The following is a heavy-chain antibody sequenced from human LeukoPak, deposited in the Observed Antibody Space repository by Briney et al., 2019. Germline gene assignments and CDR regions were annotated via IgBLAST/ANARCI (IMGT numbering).Heavy chain of an antibody. J-gene: IGHJ4*02. D-gene: IGHD3-9*01. Sequence: PSETLSLTCTVSGGSISSSPYHWGWIRQPPGKGLEWIGSIYYSGTTHYNPSLKSRVTISVDTSKNQFSLKLSSVTAADTAVYYCARSKDILTGYCFDYWGQGTLVTVSS. CDR3: ARSKDILTGYCFDY. CDR1: GGSISSSPYH. CDR2: IYYSGTT. V-gene: IGHV4-39*07.